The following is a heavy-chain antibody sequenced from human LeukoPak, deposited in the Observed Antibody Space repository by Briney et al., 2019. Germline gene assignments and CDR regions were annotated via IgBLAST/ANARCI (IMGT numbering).Heavy chain of an antibody. V-gene: IGHV4-39*01. D-gene: IGHD1-26*01. J-gene: IGHJ4*02. Sequence: PAETLSLTCTVSGGSITSTNYYWGWIRQPPGKGLEWIGGISYSGSTYYNPSLKSRVIIYVDTSKNHCSLRLRSGTAADTAVYYCARHGGGWEPILFDSWGQGSLVTVSS. CDR3: ARHGGGWEPILFDS. CDR1: GGSITSTNYY. CDR2: ISYSGST.